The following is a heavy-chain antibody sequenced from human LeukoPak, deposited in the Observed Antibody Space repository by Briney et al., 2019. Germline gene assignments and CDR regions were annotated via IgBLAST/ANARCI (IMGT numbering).Heavy chain of an antibody. J-gene: IGHJ4*02. CDR2: ISSNGDST. CDR1: GFTFSSYA. V-gene: IGHV3-64*04. Sequence: PGGSLRLSCSASGFTFSSYAMHWVRQAPGKGLEYVSAISSNGDSTYYADSVKGRFTISRDNAKNSLYLQMNSLRAEDTAVYYCAREGAAAGNKERVFDYWGQGTLVTVSS. CDR3: AREGAAAGNKERVFDY. D-gene: IGHD6-13*01.